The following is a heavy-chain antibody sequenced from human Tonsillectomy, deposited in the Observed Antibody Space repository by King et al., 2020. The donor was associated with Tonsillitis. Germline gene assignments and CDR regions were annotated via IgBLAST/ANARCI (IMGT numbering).Heavy chain of an antibody. D-gene: IGHD1/OR15-1a*01. CDR3: ARDRLGKTTRLDSKNAFDI. Sequence: QLVQSGPEVKKPGASVKVSCRASGYTFSNYGITWLRQAPGQGPEWMGWISVYNGDTDYAQNFQGRLTLTTDTSTGTAHLELRSLRSDDTAVYYCARDRLGKTTRLDSKNAFDIWGQGKMVIASP. CDR2: ISVYNGDT. CDR1: GYTFSNYG. V-gene: IGHV1-18*04. J-gene: IGHJ3*02.